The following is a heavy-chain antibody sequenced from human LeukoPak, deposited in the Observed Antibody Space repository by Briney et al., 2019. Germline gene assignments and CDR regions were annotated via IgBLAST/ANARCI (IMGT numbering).Heavy chain of an antibody. J-gene: IGHJ4*02. CDR1: GYTFTSYG. D-gene: IGHD6-6*01. CDR2: ISAYNGNT. CDR3: ARDGRSWQLEPPDY. Sequence: ASVTVSCKASGYTFTSYGISWVRQAPGQGLEWMGWISAYNGNTNYAQKLQGRVTMTTDTPTSTAYMELRSLRSDDTAVYYCARDGRSWQLEPPDYWGQGTLVTVSS. V-gene: IGHV1-18*01.